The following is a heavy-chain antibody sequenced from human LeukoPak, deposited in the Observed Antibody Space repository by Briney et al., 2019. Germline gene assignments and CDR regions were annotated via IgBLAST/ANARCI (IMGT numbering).Heavy chain of an antibody. CDR1: GGTFSSYA. CDR3: ARDPELRGYFDY. V-gene: IGHV1-69*05. J-gene: IGHJ4*02. CDR2: IIPIFGTA. Sequence: GASVKVSCKASGGTFSSYAISWVRQAPGQGLEWMGGIIPIFGTANYAQKFQGRVTITTDESTSTAHMELSSLRSEDTAVYYCARDPELRGYFDYWGQGTLVTVSS. D-gene: IGHD1-7*01.